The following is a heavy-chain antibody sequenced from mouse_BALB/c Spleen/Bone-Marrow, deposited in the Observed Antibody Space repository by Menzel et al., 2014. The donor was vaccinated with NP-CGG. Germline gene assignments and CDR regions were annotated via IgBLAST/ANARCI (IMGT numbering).Heavy chain of an antibody. CDR2: ISSGSSTI. CDR3: ARSPYDYAAMDY. CDR1: GFTFSSFG. J-gene: IGHJ4*01. Sequence: EVMLVESGGGVVQPGGSRKLSCAASGFTFSSFGMHWVRQAPEKGLEWVAYISSGSSTIYYADTVKGRFTISRDNPKNTLFLQMTSLRSEDTAMYYCARSPYDYAAMDYWGQGTSVTVSS. D-gene: IGHD2-4*01. V-gene: IGHV5-17*02.